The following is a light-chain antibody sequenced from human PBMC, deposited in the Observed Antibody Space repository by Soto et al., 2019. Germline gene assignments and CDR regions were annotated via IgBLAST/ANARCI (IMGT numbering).Light chain of an antibody. Sequence: QSALTQPASVSGSPGQSITISCTGTSGDVGGYNFVSWYQQHPGKAPKLIIYEVSNRPSGVSNRFSGSKSGNTASLTISGLQAEDGADYYCSSYTSSSTLVFFGGGTKLTVL. CDR1: SGDVGGYNF. CDR2: EVS. J-gene: IGLJ2*01. CDR3: SSYTSSSTLVF. V-gene: IGLV2-14*01.